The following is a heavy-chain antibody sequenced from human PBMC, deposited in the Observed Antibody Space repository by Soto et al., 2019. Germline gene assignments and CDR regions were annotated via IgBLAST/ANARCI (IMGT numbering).Heavy chain of an antibody. V-gene: IGHV4-30-4*01. CDR3: ARAVIPAAPYAY. J-gene: IGHJ4*02. CDR1: GSSISSGDHY. CDR2: IYHTGST. D-gene: IGHD2-2*01. Sequence: SETLSLTCTVSGSSISSGDHYCSWIRQPPGKGLEWIGYIYHTGSTYFNPSLKSRISMSVDTSKNQIYLNVTSVTAADAAVYFCARAVIPAAPYAYWGQGTLVTVSS.